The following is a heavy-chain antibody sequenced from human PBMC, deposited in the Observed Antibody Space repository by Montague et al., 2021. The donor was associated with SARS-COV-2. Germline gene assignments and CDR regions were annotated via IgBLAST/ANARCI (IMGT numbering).Heavy chain of an antibody. Sequence: SETLSLTCTVSGVSVTDYYWSWIRQPPGKGLEWVGDVLYNKGTNFNPSLKSRVAISVDTSKNQFSLGLTSVTAADTAFYYCVRHPQYDGLNGPPDFWDQGTLVTVS. D-gene: IGHD3-9*01. J-gene: IGHJ4*02. CDR1: GVSVTDYY. CDR3: VRHPQYDGLNGPPDF. CDR2: VLYNKGT. V-gene: IGHV4-59*08.